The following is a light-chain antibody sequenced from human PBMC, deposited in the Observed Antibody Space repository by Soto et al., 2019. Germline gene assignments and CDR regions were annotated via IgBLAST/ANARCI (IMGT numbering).Light chain of an antibody. CDR2: GAS. CDR3: QHYGSTPWS. V-gene: IGKV3-20*01. J-gene: IGKJ1*01. Sequence: EVVLTQSPGTLSLSPGERATLSCSASQSVSSTYLAWYQQRPGQAPRLLIYGASTRATDIPDRISGSGSRTDFTLTVSRLEPEDFAVYYCQHYGSTPWSFGQGTKVEIK. CDR1: QSVSSTY.